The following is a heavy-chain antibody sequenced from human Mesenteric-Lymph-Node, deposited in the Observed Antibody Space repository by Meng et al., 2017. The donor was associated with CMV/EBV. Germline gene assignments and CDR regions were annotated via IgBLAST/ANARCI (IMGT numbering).Heavy chain of an antibody. CDR1: GGSVSSGTYH. CDR2: IHYSGRT. D-gene: IGHD2-2*02. V-gene: IGHV4-61*01. Sequence: SETLSLTCTVSGGSVSSGTYHWSWIRQPPGKGLEWIGYIHYSGRTNYNPSLKSRVTISVDTSKNQFSLKVNSVTAADTAVSYCARGQEYCRSTSCYNSGGGMDVWGQGTTVTVSS. CDR3: ARGQEYCRSTSCYNSGGGMDV. J-gene: IGHJ6*02.